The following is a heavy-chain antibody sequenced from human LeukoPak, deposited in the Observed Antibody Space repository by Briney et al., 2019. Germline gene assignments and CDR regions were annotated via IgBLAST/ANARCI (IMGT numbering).Heavy chain of an antibody. J-gene: IGHJ6*03. CDR2: IYYSGST. CDR1: GGSFSSYY. D-gene: IGHD3-10*01. V-gene: IGHV4-39*01. Sequence: SETLSLTYAVYGGSFSSYYWGWIRQSPGKGLEWIGNIYYSGSTYYNPSLKSRVTISVDTSKNQFSLKLSSVTAADTAVYYCARHMYYYDSGSYNYYYYMDVWGKGTTVTVSS. CDR3: ARHMYYYDSGSYNYYYYMDV.